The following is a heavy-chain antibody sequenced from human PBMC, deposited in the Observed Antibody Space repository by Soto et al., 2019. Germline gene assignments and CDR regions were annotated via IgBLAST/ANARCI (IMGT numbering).Heavy chain of an antibody. CDR3: TTEKISDSGLWRLRYYFDS. V-gene: IGHV1-3*01. CDR1: GYTFSNFA. J-gene: IGHJ4*02. Sequence: ASVKVSCKASGYTFSNFAMHWVRQAPGQRLEWMEWINAGNWNTKYSQKFQGRVTITRDTSASTAYMELSSLRSEDTAVYYCTTEKISDSGLWRLRYYFDSWGQGTLVTVSS. D-gene: IGHD6-19*01. CDR2: INAGNWNT.